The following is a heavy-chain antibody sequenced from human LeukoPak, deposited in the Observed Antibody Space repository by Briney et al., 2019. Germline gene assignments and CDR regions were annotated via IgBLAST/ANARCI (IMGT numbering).Heavy chain of an antibody. CDR1: GFTFSSYG. Sequence: GGSLRLSCAASGFTFSSYGMHWVRQAPGKGLEWVAVIWYDGSNKYYADSVKGRFTISRDNAKNSLYLQMNSLRAEDTAVYYCAKVGTAMVPRPYYFDYWGQGTLVTVSS. D-gene: IGHD5-18*01. J-gene: IGHJ4*02. CDR3: AKVGTAMVPRPYYFDY. V-gene: IGHV3-33*03. CDR2: IWYDGSNK.